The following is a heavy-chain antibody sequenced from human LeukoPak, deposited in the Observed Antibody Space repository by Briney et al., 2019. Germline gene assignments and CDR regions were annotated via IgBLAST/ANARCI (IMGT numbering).Heavy chain of an antibody. CDR3: AREGGSTPFDY. J-gene: IGHJ4*02. D-gene: IGHD1-26*01. Sequence: ASVKVSCKASGYTFTSYYMHWVRQAPGQGLEWMGIINPSGGSTSYAQKFQGRVTMTRDMSTSTVYMELSSLRSEDTAVYYCAREGGSTPFDYWGQGTPVTVSS. V-gene: IGHV1-46*01. CDR2: INPSGGST. CDR1: GYTFTSYY.